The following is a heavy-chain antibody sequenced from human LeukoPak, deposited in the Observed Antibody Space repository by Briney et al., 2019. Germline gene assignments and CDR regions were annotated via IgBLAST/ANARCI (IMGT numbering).Heavy chain of an antibody. D-gene: IGHD4-17*01. Sequence: SETLSLTCAVSGGSLSPYYWTWIRKPPGKGLEWIGYIYHTGTTRYNPSLNSRVTISVETSKNQFSLKLSSVTAADTAVYYCARVTAGTVTTGEFDYWGQGTLVTVSS. CDR3: ARVTAGTVTTGEFDY. CDR1: GGSLSPYY. CDR2: IYHTGTT. V-gene: IGHV4-59*08. J-gene: IGHJ4*02.